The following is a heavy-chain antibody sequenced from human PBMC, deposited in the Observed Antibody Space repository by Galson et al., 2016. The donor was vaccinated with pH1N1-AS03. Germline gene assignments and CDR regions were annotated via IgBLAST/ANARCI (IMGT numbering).Heavy chain of an antibody. D-gene: IGHD4-11*01. CDR3: ARHSQCTRGTCYSSDFYALDV. J-gene: IGHJ6*02. CDR1: GYRFSTYY. CDR2: FHPGDSDT. Sequence: QSGAEAKKPGESLNISCQGSGYRFSTYYIAWVRQMPGKGLEWMGIFHPGDSDTKYHPSFQGLVTLSADKSTNTAYLHWSSLKASDTAIYYCARHSQCTRGTCYSSDFYALDVWGRGTAVTVS. V-gene: IGHV5-51*01.